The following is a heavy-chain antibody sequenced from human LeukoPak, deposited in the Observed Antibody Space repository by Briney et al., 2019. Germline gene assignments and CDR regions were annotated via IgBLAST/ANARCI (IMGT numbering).Heavy chain of an antibody. J-gene: IGHJ4*02. CDR1: GFPLRYLS. CDR3: VKYTSGYNWNDHYFDY. CDR2: ISSNGGST. D-gene: IGHD1-1*01. V-gene: IGHV3-64D*06. Sequence: GFLRLFRSAFGFPLRYLSIHWVRPAPGEGIEFVLAISSNGGSTYYADSVKGRFTISRDNSKNTLYLQMSSLRAEDTAVYYCVKYTSGYNWNDHYFDYWGQGTLVTVSS.